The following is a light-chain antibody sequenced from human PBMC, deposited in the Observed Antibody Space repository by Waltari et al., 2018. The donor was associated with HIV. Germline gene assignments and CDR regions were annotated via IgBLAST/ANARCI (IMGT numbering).Light chain of an antibody. CDR2: GSS. Sequence: EMVLTQSPVTLSLSQGGRVALAGRASQSVSRNFLAWYQQRLGQSPRLLIYGSSSRATGVPDRFSGSGSGTDFTLTITRLEPEDFAVYYCQQYGSSPLTFGGGTKVEI. CDR1: QSVSRNF. CDR3: QQYGSSPLT. J-gene: IGKJ4*01. V-gene: IGKV3-20*01.